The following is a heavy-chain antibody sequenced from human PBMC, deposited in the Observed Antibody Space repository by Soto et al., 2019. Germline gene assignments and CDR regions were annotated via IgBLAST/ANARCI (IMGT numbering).Heavy chain of an antibody. D-gene: IGHD6-6*01. Sequence: PGGSLRLSCAASGFTLSSYAMTWVRQAPGKGLGWVSVISGSGGSTYYADSVKGRFTISRDNSKNTLYLQMNSLRAEDTAVYYCAKALLVGGPYMRGPFDYWGQGTLVTVSS. V-gene: IGHV3-23*01. CDR1: GFTLSSYA. CDR2: ISGSGGST. J-gene: IGHJ4*02. CDR3: AKALLVGGPYMRGPFDY.